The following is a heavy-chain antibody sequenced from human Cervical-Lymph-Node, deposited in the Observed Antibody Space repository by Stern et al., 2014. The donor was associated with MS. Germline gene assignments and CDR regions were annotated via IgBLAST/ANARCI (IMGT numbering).Heavy chain of an antibody. D-gene: IGHD5-12*01. CDR1: GFTFSHYA. CDR2: ISYDGGKT. J-gene: IGHJ4*02. V-gene: IGHV3-30*04. CDR3: VRAQIGWLRFPIFDS. Sequence: QMQLVQSRGGVVQPGRSVRLSCAASGFTFSHYAMHWVRQAPGKGLEWVADISYDGGKTDYADSVQGRFTISRDNSKNTLYLQMNSLTIEDTSLYFRVRAQIGWLRFPIFDSWGQGTLVTVSS.